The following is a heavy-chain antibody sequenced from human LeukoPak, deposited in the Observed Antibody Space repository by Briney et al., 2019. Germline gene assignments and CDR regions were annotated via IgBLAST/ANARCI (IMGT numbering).Heavy chain of an antibody. J-gene: IGHJ3*02. CDR2: INPNSGGT. CDR1: GYTFTGHY. CDR3: ARVVIVPSVFAFDI. D-gene: IGHD3-16*02. Sequence: ASVKVSCKASGYTFTGHYMHWVRQASGQGLEWMGWINPNSGGTNYAQKFQGRVTMTRDTSISTTYMELNRLTSDDTAVYYCARVVIVPSVFAFDIWGQGTMVTVSS. V-gene: IGHV1-2*02.